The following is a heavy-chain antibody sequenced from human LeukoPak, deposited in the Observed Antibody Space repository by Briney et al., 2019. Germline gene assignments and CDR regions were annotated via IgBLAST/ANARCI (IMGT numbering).Heavy chain of an antibody. Sequence: SETLSLTCTVSGGSISSSSYYWGWIRQPPGKGLEWIGSIYYSGSTYYNPSLKSRVTISVDTSKNQFSLKLSSVTAADTAVYYCAREGAPCSGGSCPLVLDYWGQGTLVTVSS. J-gene: IGHJ4*02. V-gene: IGHV4-39*07. CDR2: IYYSGST. D-gene: IGHD2-15*01. CDR3: AREGAPCSGGSCPLVLDY. CDR1: GGSISSSSYY.